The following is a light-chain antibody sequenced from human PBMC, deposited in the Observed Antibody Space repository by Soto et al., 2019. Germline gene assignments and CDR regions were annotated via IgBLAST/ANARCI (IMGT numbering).Light chain of an antibody. CDR2: EGS. CDR1: SSDVGSYNL. Sequence: QSALTQPASVSGSPGQSITISCTGTSSDVGSYNLVSWYQQHPGKAPKLMIYEGSKRPSGVSNRFSGSKSGNTASLTISGLQAEDVADSYCCSYAGSSTYVFGTGNKVTVV. V-gene: IGLV2-23*01. CDR3: CSYAGSSTYV. J-gene: IGLJ1*01.